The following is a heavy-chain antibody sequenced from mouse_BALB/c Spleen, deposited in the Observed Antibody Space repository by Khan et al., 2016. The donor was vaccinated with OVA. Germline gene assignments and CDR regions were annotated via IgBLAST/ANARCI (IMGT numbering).Heavy chain of an antibody. D-gene: IGHD1-1*01. CDR2: INPSTGYT. V-gene: IGHV1-7*01. CDR1: GYTFINYW. CDR3: ARRGLRWDFDY. J-gene: IGHJ2*01. Sequence: QVQLQQSGAELAKPGASVKMSCKASGYTFINYWILWVKQRPGQGLEWIGYINPSTGYTEYNQNFKDKATLTADKSSSTAYMPLSSLTSEDSAVYYWARRGLRWDFDYWGQGTTLTGSS.